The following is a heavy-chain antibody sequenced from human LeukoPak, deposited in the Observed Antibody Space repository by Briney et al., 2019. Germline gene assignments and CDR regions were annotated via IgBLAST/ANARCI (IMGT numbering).Heavy chain of an antibody. J-gene: IGHJ4*02. CDR2: ISGSGGST. Sequence: GGSLRLSCAASGFTFSSYAMGWVRQAPGKGLEWVSAISGSGGSTYYADSVKGRFTISRDNSKNTLYLQMNSLRAEDTAVYYCAKASTMIVVVLFDYWGQGTLVTVSS. V-gene: IGHV3-23*01. CDR3: AKASTMIVVVLFDY. CDR1: GFTFSSYA. D-gene: IGHD3-22*01.